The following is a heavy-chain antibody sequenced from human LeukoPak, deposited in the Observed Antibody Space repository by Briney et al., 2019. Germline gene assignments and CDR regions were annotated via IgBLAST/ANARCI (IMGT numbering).Heavy chain of an antibody. Sequence: GGSLRLSCAASGFTFSGYAMSWVRQAPGKGLEWVSAISGSGGSTYYADSVKGRFTISRDNSKNTLSLQMNSLRAEDTAVYYCAKEGMIRGVLNWFDPWGQGTLVTVSS. CDR3: AKEGMIRGVLNWFDP. CDR1: GFTFSGYA. J-gene: IGHJ5*02. V-gene: IGHV3-23*01. D-gene: IGHD3-10*01. CDR2: ISGSGGST.